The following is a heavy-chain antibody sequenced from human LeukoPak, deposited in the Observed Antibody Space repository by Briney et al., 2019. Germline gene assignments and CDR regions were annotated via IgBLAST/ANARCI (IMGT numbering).Heavy chain of an antibody. CDR2: IYSGGST. CDR3: AAQRASGSYFYYYYGMDV. Sequence: GGSLRLSCAASGFTVSSNYMSWVRQAPGKGLEWVSVIYSGGSTYYADSVKGRFTISRVNSKNTLYLQMNSLRAEDTAVYYCAAQRASGSYFYYYYGMDVWGQGTTVTVSS. CDR1: GFTVSSNY. V-gene: IGHV3-53*01. D-gene: IGHD1-26*01. J-gene: IGHJ6*02.